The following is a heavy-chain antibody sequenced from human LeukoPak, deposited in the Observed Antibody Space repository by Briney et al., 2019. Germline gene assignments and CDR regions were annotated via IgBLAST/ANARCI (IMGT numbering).Heavy chain of an antibody. V-gene: IGHV3-21*01. J-gene: IGHJ4*02. CDR1: GFTFSSYS. D-gene: IGHD3-9*01. Sequence: PGRSLRLSCAASGFTFSSYSMNWVRQAPGKGLEWVSSISSSSSYIYYADSVKGRFTISRDNAKNSLYLQMNSLRAEDTAVYYCARDLPDDILTGYYSGLGYWGQGTLVTVSS. CDR3: ARDLPDDILTGYYSGLGY. CDR2: ISSSSSYI.